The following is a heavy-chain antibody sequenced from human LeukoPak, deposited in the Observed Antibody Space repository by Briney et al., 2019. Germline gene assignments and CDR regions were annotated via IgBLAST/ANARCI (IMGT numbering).Heavy chain of an antibody. CDR1: GFTFSSYA. D-gene: IGHD2-2*03. J-gene: IGHJ6*02. Sequence: PGGSLRLSCAASGFTFSSYAMHWVRQAPGKGLEWVAVISYDGSNKYYADSVKGRFTISRDNSKNTLYLQMNSLRAEDTAVYYCARATLGFRYGMDVWGQGTTVTVS. CDR2: ISYDGSNK. CDR3: ARATLGFRYGMDV. V-gene: IGHV3-30-3*01.